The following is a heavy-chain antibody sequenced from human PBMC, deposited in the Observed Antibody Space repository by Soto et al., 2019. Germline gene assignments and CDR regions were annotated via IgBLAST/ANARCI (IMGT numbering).Heavy chain of an antibody. CDR1: GGSISSSIYY. J-gene: IGHJ3*02. D-gene: IGHD4-17*01. V-gene: IGHV4-39*01. Sequence: QLQLQESGPLLVKPSETLSLTCTVSGGSISSSIYYWGWIRQPPGMGLEWIGSIYYSGSTNCNPSLKSRITMAVDTSRNQFSLRLTSVTAADTAVYYCARHFDYPAAFDIWGQGTVVTVSS. CDR2: IYYSGST. CDR3: ARHFDYPAAFDI.